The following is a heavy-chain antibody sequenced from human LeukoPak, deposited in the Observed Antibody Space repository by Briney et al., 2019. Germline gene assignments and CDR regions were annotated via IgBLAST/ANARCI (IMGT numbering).Heavy chain of an antibody. CDR1: GFTFSSYS. V-gene: IGHV3-15*07. CDR2: IKSKAYGGTI. CDR3: TTDYGSSISSYYYYGMDV. D-gene: IGHD2-21*01. Sequence: GGSLRLSCAASGFTFSSYSMNWVRQAPGKGLEWVGRIKSKAYGGTIDYAAPVKGRYTIPRDDSKNTLYLQMNSLKTEDTAVYYCTTDYGSSISSYYYYGMDVWGQGTTVTVSS. J-gene: IGHJ6*02.